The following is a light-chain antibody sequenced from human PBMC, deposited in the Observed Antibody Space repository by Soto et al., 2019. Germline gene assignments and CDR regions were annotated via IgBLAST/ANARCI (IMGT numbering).Light chain of an antibody. J-gene: IGKJ2*01. V-gene: IGKV1-33*01. CDR1: EDISNY. Sequence: DIQMTQSPSSLSASVGDRVTITCQASEDISNYLNWYQQKPGKPPKLLIFDASNFKTGAPSRFSGSGSGTHCTFTISSVQPEDVATYYCQCYDNLPAYTFGQGTKLEIK. CDR3: QCYDNLPAYT. CDR2: DAS.